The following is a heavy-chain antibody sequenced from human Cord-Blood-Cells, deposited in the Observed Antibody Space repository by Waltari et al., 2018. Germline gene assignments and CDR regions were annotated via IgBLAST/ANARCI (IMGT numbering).Heavy chain of an antibody. CDR3: ARQTLAARPWYFDL. Sequence: QLQLQESGPGLVKPSETLSLTCTVSGGSISSSSYYWGWIRQPPGKGLEWIGSIYYSGSTYYNPSLKSRVTISVDTSKNQFSLKLSSVTAADTAVYYCARQTLAARPWYFDLWGRGTLVTVSS. V-gene: IGHV4-39*01. D-gene: IGHD6-6*01. CDR2: IYYSGST. J-gene: IGHJ2*01. CDR1: GGSISSSSYY.